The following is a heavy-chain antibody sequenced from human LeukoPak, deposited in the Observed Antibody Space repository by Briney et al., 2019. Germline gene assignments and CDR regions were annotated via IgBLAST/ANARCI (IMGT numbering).Heavy chain of an antibody. CDR2: INHSGST. CDR3: ARGRSRSSWYGPDY. CDR1: GGSFSGYY. D-gene: IGHD6-13*01. J-gene: IGHJ4*02. Sequence: PSETLSLTCAVYGGSFSGYYWSWIRQPPGKGLEWIGEINHSGSTNYNPSLKSRVTISVDTSKNQFSLKLSSVTAADTAVYYCARGRSRSSWYGPDYWGQGTLVTVSS. V-gene: IGHV4-34*01.